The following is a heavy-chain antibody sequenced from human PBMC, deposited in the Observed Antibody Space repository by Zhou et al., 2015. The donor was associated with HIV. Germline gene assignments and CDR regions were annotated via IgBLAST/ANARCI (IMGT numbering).Heavy chain of an antibody. J-gene: IGHJ3*01. D-gene: IGHD3-10*01. Sequence: ELQLVESGGTLVEPGRSLRLSCEVSGFTFSDHAMHWVRQAPGKGLEWVSGINWSSNNVAYADSAKGRFFIFRDNAKNSLYLQVDSLRPEDTALYYCVKSHYGSTTYDRYEGAFDVWGQGTSGHRSLQ. CDR3: VKSHYGSTTYDRYEGAFDV. CDR1: GFTFSDHA. CDR2: INWSSNNV. V-gene: IGHV3-9*01.